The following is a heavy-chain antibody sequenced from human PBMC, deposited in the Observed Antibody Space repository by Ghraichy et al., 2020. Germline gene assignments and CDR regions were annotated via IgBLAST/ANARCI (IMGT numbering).Heavy chain of an antibody. CDR2: INHSGST. J-gene: IGHJ2*01. CDR3: ARGRIRGLPRYFDL. Sequence: SETLSLTCAVYGGSFSGYYWSWIRQPPGKGLEWIGEINHSGSTNYNPSLKSRVTISVDTSKNQFSLKLSSVTAADTAVYYCARGRIRGLPRYFDLWGRGTLVTVSS. D-gene: IGHD3-10*01. CDR1: GGSFSGYY. V-gene: IGHV4-34*01.